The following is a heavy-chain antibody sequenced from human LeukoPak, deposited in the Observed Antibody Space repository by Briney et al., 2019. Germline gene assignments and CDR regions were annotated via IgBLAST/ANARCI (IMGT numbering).Heavy chain of an antibody. CDR2: IYHSGST. D-gene: IGHD6-13*01. J-gene: IGHJ4*02. V-gene: IGHV4-38-2*01. CDR1: GYSISSGYY. CDR3: AREIAAAGTWDFDY. Sequence: SETLCLTRAVSGYSISSGYYWGWTGQPPGKGLEGIGSIYHSGSTYYNPSLKSRLTISVDTSKNQFSLKLSSVTAADTAVYYCAREIAAAGTWDFDYWGQGTLVTVSS.